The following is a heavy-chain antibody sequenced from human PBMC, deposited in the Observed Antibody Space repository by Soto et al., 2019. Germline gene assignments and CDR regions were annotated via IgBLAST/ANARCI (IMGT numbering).Heavy chain of an antibody. D-gene: IGHD6-13*01. V-gene: IGHV3-23*01. CDR1: GFAFSTYA. Sequence: PGGSLRLSCAASGFAFSTYAMTWVRQAPGKGLEWVSVISGSGGSSYYADSVKGRFTISRDNSKNTLFLQMNGPRAEDTAVYYCAKVTKRAAAGRYEYYKYGMDVWGQGXTVTVSS. J-gene: IGHJ6*02. CDR2: ISGSGGSS. CDR3: AKVTKRAAAGRYEYYKYGMDV.